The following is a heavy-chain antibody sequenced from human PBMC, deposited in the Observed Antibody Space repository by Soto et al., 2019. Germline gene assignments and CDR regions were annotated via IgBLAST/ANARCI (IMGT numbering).Heavy chain of an antibody. J-gene: IGHJ4*02. V-gene: IGHV4-59*01. CDR1: GGSISSYY. D-gene: IGHD6-13*01. Sequence: QVQLQESGPGLVKPSETLSLTCTVSGGSISSYYWSWIRQPPGKGLEWIGYIYYSGSTNYNPSLKSRVTISVDTSKSQFSLQLSSVTAADTAVYYCARDVAAAGPFDYWGQGTLVTVSS. CDR2: IYYSGST. CDR3: ARDVAAAGPFDY.